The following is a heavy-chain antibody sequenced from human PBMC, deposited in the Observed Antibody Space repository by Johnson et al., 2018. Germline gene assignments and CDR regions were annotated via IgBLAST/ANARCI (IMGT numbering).Heavy chain of an antibody. V-gene: IGHV3-74*01. CDR1: GFSISNYW. CDR2: IKTDESMT. CDR3: AKGGGSGSYSNYYYYYGMDV. J-gene: IGHJ6*02. Sequence: EVQLLESGGGLVQLGGSLRLSCVASGFSISNYWMYWVRQAPGKGLVWVSRVSHIKTDESMTIYSDSVKGRFTISRDNAKNTLYLQMNRLRAEDTALYYWAKGGGSGSYSNYYYYYGMDVWGQGTTVTVSS. D-gene: IGHD1-26*01.